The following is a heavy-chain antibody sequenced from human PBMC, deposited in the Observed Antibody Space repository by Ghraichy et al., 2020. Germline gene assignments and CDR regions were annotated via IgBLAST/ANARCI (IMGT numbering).Heavy chain of an antibody. J-gene: IGHJ4*02. D-gene: IGHD2-8*01. CDR2: ISGSGGST. V-gene: IGHV3-23*01. CDR3: AKRLGRRCMYYFDY. Sequence: GGSLRLSCAASGFTFSSYAMSWVRQAPGKGLEWVSAISGSGGSTYYADSVKGRFTISRANSKNTLYLQMNSLRAEDTAVYYCAKRLGRRCMYYFDYWGQGTLVTVSS. CDR1: GFTFSSYA.